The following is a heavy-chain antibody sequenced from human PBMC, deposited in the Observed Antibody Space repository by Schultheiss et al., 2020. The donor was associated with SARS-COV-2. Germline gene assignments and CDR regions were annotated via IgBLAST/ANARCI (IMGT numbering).Heavy chain of an antibody. V-gene: IGHV3-48*04. D-gene: IGHD1-1*01. CDR3: AKGITTRRFYYDMDV. CDR1: GFTFSSYA. CDR2: ISSSGSTI. Sequence: GGSLRLSCAASGFTFSSYAMSWVRQAPGKGLEWVSYISSSGSTIYYADSVKGRFTISRDNAKNSLYLQMNSLRAEDTAVYYCAKGITTRRFYYDMDVWGQGTTVTVSS. J-gene: IGHJ6*02.